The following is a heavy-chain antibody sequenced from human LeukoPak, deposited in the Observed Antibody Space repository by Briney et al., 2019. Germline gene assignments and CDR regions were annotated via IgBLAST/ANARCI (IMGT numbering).Heavy chain of an antibody. CDR2: ISADSGNA. CDR3: AREDMIARIPLFDY. CDR1: GYSFTTYG. Sequence: ASVKVSCKASGYSFTTYGISWVRQAPGQGLEWMGWISADSGNANYAQKFQGRVTMTTDTSTSTAYMELRSLRSDDTAVYYCAREDMIARIPLFDYWGQGILVTVSS. J-gene: IGHJ4*02. D-gene: IGHD2-21*01. V-gene: IGHV1-18*01.